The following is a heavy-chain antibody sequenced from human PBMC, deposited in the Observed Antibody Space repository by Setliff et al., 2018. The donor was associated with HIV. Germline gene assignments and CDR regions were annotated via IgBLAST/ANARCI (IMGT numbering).Heavy chain of an antibody. CDR1: GGSISSGSYY. D-gene: IGHD2-15*01. CDR3: ARDGRHDRNRWYVTHQYFKY. CDR2: IYTSGST. Sequence: SETLSLTCTVSGGSISSGSYYWSWIRQPAGKGLEWIGQIYTSGSTNYNPSLKSRVTISVDTSKKQFSLRLSSVTAADTAVYYCARDGRHDRNRWYVTHQYFKYWGQGTLVTVSS. V-gene: IGHV4-61*09. J-gene: IGHJ1*01.